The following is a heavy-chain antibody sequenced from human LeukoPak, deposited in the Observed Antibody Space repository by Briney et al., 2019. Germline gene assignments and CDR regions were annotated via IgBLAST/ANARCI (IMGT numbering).Heavy chain of an antibody. V-gene: IGHV3-23*01. D-gene: IGHD3-10*01. CDR2: ISGSGGST. CDR3: VGGSGSKYY. Sequence: GGSLRLSCAASGFTFGSYAMSWVRQAPGKGLEWVSAISGSGGSTYYADSVKGRFTISRDNSKNTLYLQINSLRAEDTAVYYCVGGSGSKYYWGQGTLVTVSS. J-gene: IGHJ4*02. CDR1: GFTFGSYA.